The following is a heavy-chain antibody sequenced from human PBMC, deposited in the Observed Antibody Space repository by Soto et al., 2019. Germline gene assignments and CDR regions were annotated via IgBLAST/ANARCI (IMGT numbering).Heavy chain of an antibody. D-gene: IGHD7-27*01. Sequence: SETLSLTCTVSGDSITSNSYFWAWIRQPPGKGLEWIGSIYYSGTTYYNPSLKSRVTISVDRSKNQFSLKLSSVTAADTAVYYCAKNWNWGSLVHWGQGTLVTVSS. V-gene: IGHV4-39*01. CDR2: IYYSGTT. CDR3: AKNWNWGSLVH. J-gene: IGHJ4*02. CDR1: GDSITSNSYF.